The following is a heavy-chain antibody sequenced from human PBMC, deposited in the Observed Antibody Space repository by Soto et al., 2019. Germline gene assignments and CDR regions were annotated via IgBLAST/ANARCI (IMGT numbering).Heavy chain of an antibody. J-gene: IGHJ4*02. V-gene: IGHV4-59*08. Sequence: PSETLSLTCTVSGGSISSYYWSWIRQPPGKGLEWIGYIYYSGSTNYNPSLKSRVTISVDTSKNQFSLKLSSVTAADTAVYYCARQGVEQLVLLGFDYWGQGTLVTVSS. CDR2: IYYSGST. D-gene: IGHD6-13*01. CDR3: ARQGVEQLVLLGFDY. CDR1: GGSISSYY.